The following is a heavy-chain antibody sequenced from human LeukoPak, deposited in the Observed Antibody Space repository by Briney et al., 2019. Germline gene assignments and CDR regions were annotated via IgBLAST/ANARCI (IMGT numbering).Heavy chain of an antibody. CDR1: GYSISSGYY. Sequence: PSETLSLTCTVSGYSISSGYYWGWIRQPPGKGLEWIGSIYHSGRTFYNSSLKSRVTISVDTSKNQFSLKLSSVTAADTAVYYCARGAYYYARRWFDPWGQGALVTVSS. D-gene: IGHD3-22*01. J-gene: IGHJ5*02. CDR3: ARGAYYYARRWFDP. V-gene: IGHV4-38-2*02. CDR2: IYHSGRT.